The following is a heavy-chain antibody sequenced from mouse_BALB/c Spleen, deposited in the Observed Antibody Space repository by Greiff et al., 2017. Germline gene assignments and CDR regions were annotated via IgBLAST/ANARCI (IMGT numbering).Heavy chain of an antibody. J-gene: IGHJ4*01. CDR1: GFTFSSYG. D-gene: IGHD2-14*01. V-gene: IGHV5-6-3*01. Sequence: EVKLMESGGGLVQPGGSLKLSCAASGFTFSSYGMSWVRQTPDKRLELVATINSNGGSTYYPDSVKGRFTISRDNAKNTLYLQMSSLKSEDTAMYYCARPQGAYYRYDTAMDYWGQGTSVTVSA. CDR3: ARPQGAYYRYDTAMDY. CDR2: INSNGGST.